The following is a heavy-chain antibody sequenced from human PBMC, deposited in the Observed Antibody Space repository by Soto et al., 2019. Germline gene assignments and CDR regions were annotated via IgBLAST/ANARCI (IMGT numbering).Heavy chain of an antibody. D-gene: IGHD6-19*01. J-gene: IGHJ6*02. V-gene: IGHV3-30-3*01. CDR2: ISYDGSNK. CDR1: GFTFSSYA. Sequence: QVQLVESGGGVVQPGRSLRLSCAASGFTFSSYAMHWVRQAPGKGLEWVAVISYDGSNKYYADSVKGRFTISRDNSKNTLYLQMNSLRAEETAVYYCARERNGAGTKRYYYYGMDVWGQGTTVTVSS. CDR3: ARERNGAGTKRYYYYGMDV.